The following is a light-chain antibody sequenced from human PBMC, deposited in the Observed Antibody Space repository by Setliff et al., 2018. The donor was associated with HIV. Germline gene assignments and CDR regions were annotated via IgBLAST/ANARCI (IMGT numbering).Light chain of an antibody. J-gene: IGLJ1*01. CDR3: SLYTTSDTNV. Sequence: QSVLAQPASVSGSPGESITIFCIGSSSDIGGYEYVSWYQLHPGRAPKLLIYEVTNRPSGMSIRFSGSKSGNTASLTISGLQAEDEADYYCSLYTTSDTNVFGTGTKVTVL. CDR1: SSDIGGYEY. V-gene: IGLV2-14*01. CDR2: EVT.